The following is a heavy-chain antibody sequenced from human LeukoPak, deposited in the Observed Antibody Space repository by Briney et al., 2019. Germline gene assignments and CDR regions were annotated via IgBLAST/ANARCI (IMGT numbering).Heavy chain of an antibody. Sequence: EASVKVSCKASGYTFTSYAMHWVRQAPGQRLEWMGWINAGNGNTKYSQKFQGRVTITRDTSASTAYMELSSLRSEDTAVYYCARLRSWNDVWDAFDIWGQGTMVTVSS. J-gene: IGHJ3*02. CDR2: INAGNGNT. CDR3: ARLRSWNDVWDAFDI. CDR1: GYTFTSYA. D-gene: IGHD1-1*01. V-gene: IGHV1-3*01.